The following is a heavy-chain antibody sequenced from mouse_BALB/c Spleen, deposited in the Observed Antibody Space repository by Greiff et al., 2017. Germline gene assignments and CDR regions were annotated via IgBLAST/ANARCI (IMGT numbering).Heavy chain of an antibody. V-gene: IGHV1-9*01. CDR2: ILPGSGST. CDR3: ARSGYRYDDGYAMDY. J-gene: IGHJ4*01. D-gene: IGHD2-14*01. CDR1: GYTFSSYW. Sequence: VQLQESGAELMKPGASVKISCKATGYTFSSYWIEWVKQRPGHGLEWIGEILPGSGSTNYNEKFKGKATFTADTSSNTAYMQLSSLTSEDSAVYYCARSGYRYDDGYAMDYWGQGTSVTVSS.